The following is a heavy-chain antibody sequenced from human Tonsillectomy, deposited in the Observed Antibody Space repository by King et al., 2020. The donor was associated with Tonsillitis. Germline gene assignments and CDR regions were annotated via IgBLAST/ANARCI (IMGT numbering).Heavy chain of an antibody. CDR2: ISGSGGST. V-gene: IGHV3-23*04. CDR1: GFTFSSYA. D-gene: IGHD3-3*01. Sequence: VQLVESGGGLVQPGGSLRLSCAASGFTFSSYAMSWVRQAPGKGLEWVSAISGSGGSTYYADSVKGRFTISRDNSKNTLYLQMNSLRAEDTAVNYCAKDRSIGYYDFWSGLYYFDYWGQGTLVTVSS. J-gene: IGHJ4*02. CDR3: AKDRSIGYYDFWSGLYYFDY.